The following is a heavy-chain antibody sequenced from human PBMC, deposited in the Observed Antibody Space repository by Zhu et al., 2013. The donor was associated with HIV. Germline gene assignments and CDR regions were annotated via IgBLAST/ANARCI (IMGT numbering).Heavy chain of an antibody. J-gene: IGHJ3*01. CDR3: ARVGDSSGYFRLNDAFDV. Sequence: EVQLLESGGGLVQPGGSLRLSCTASGFTFSSLHMSWVRQAPGKGLEWVSAISGTGAATYYADSVKGRFTVSRDNSKNTLFLQMNSLRAEDTAIYYCARVGDSSGYFRLNDAFDVWGQGTTVTVSS. CDR2: ISGTGAAT. D-gene: IGHD3-22*01. CDR1: GFTFSSLH. V-gene: IGHV3-23*01.